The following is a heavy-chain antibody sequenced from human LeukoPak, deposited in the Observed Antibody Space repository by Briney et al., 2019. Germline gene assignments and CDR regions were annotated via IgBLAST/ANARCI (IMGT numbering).Heavy chain of an antibody. CDR1: GFTSSSYC. CDR3: ARDSGDSSGYYLNF. CDR2: IKQDGSEK. Sequence: PGGSLRLSCAASGFTSSSYCMSWVRQAPGKGLEWVANIKQDGSEKYYVDSVEGRFTISRDNAKNSLYLQMNSLRAEDTAVYYCARDSGDSSGYYLNFWGQGTLVTVSS. D-gene: IGHD3-22*01. J-gene: IGHJ4*02. V-gene: IGHV3-7*01.